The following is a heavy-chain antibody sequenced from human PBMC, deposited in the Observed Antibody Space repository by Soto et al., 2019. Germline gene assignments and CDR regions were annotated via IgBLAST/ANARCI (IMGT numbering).Heavy chain of an antibody. V-gene: IGHV1-3*01. J-gene: IGHJ3*02. CDR3: ARASGAFDI. Sequence: AAPVKGSFKASGYTIPSYAINWVRQAPGQRLEWMGWINVGNANTKYSQKFQGRVTITKDTSASTAYMELSSLRSEVTAVYYCARASGAFDIWGQGTMVTVSS. D-gene: IGHD3-3*01. CDR1: GYTIPSYA. CDR2: INVGNANT.